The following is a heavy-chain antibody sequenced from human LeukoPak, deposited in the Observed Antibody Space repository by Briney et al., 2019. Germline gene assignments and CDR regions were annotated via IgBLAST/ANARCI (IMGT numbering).Heavy chain of an antibody. V-gene: IGHV2-5*02. CDR3: AHKGIRYFDWLSNSYYFDY. J-gene: IGHJ4*02. Sequence: VSGPTLVNPTQTLTLTCTFSGFSLSTSGVGVGWIRQPPGKALEWLALIYWDDDKRYSPSLKSRLTITKDTSKNQVVLTMTNMDPVDTATYYYAHKGIRYFDWLSNSYYFDYWGQGTLVTVSS. CDR2: IYWDDDK. D-gene: IGHD3-9*01. CDR1: GFSLSTSGVG.